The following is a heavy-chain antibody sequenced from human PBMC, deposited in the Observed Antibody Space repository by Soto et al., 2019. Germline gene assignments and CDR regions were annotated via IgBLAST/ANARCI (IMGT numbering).Heavy chain of an antibody. J-gene: IGHJ5*02. Sequence: GDSLKIACKGSGDSFTSYWISWVRQMPGKGLEWMGRIVPSDSYTNYSPSFQGHVTISADKSISTAYLQWSSLKASDTAMYYCARLDSGSYSGQGGKGGWFGPGGPRTLVTV. CDR3: ARLDSGSYSGQGGKGGWFGP. CDR1: GDSFTSYW. V-gene: IGHV5-10-1*01. D-gene: IGHD1-26*01. CDR2: IVPSDSYT.